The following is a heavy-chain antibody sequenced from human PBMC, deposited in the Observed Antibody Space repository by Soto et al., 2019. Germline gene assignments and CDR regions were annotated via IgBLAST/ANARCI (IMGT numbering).Heavy chain of an antibody. CDR2: IYYSGST. J-gene: IGHJ4*02. CDR3: ARFYDSSGYYAPDY. D-gene: IGHD3-22*01. Sequence: SETLSLTCTVSGGSISSGGYYWSWIRQHPGKGLEWIGYIYYSGSTCYNPSLKSRVTISVDTSKNQFSLKLSSVTAADTAVYYCARFYDSSGYYAPDYWGQGTLVTVSS. CDR1: GGSISSGGYY. V-gene: IGHV4-31*03.